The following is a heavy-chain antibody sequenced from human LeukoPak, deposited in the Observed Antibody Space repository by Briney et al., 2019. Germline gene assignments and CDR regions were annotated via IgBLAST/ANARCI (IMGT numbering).Heavy chain of an antibody. D-gene: IGHD4-17*01. CDR3: AKVMTTVTTYYYYMDV. J-gene: IGHJ6*03. Sequence: GGSLRLSCAASGFIFSNNWMGWVRQAPGKGLEWVSAISGSGGSPYYADSVKGRFTISRDNSKNTLYLQMNSLRAEDTAVYYCAKVMTTVTTYYYYMDVWGKGTTVTVSS. CDR2: ISGSGGSP. V-gene: IGHV3-23*01. CDR1: GFIFSNNW.